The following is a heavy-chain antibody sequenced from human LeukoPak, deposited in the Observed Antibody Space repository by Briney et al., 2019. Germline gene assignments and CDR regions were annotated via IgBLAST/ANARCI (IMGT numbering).Heavy chain of an antibody. CDR2: ISYDGSNK. Sequence: GRSLRLSCAASGFTFSSYAMHWVSQAPGKGLEWVSVISYDGSNKYYADSVKGRFTISRDNSKNTLYLQMNSLRAEDTAVYYCARASRAYGISWPPDYWGQGTLVTVSS. CDR1: GFTFSSYA. V-gene: IGHV3-30-3*01. CDR3: ARASRAYGISWPPDY. D-gene: IGHD6-13*01. J-gene: IGHJ4*02.